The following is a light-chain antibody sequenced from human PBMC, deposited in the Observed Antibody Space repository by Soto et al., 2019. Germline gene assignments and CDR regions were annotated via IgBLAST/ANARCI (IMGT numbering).Light chain of an antibody. Sequence: EMVLTQSPGTLYLSPGEGATLSCRASQTVKGNYIAWYQHNPGQAPRLLIYTASYRPTGIPDRFSGSGSGPDFTPAITRLEPEDFAVYYCHQDGSSPQPVFGGGTRLE. CDR3: HQDGSSPQPV. J-gene: IGKJ4*01. CDR2: TAS. V-gene: IGKV3-20*01. CDR1: QTVKGNY.